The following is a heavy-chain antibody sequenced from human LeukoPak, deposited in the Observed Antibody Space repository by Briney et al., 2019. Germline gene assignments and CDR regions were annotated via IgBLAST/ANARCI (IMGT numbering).Heavy chain of an antibody. CDR2: IYHSGST. CDR1: GFTFSSYG. J-gene: IGHJ3*02. CDR3: ARPASAYYVNEGFDI. Sequence: PGGSLRLSCAASGFTFSSYGMHWIRQPPGKGLEWIGHIYHSGSTNYNPSLKRRVTTSVDTSKNQISLNLSSVTAADTAVYYCARPASAYYVNEGFDIWGPGTMVTVSS. D-gene: IGHD3-3*01. V-gene: IGHV4-59*01.